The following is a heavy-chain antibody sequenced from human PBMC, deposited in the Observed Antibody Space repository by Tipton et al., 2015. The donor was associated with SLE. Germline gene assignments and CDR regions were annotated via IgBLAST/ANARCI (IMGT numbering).Heavy chain of an antibody. CDR3: ARDSPMGSVGATPFDY. Sequence: TLSLTCTVSGGSISSHYWSWVRQPPGKGLEWIGEIYHSGSTNYNPSLKSRVTISVDKSKNQFSLKLSSVTAADTAVYYCARDSPMGSVGATPFDYWGQGTLVTVSS. CDR2: IYHSGST. J-gene: IGHJ4*02. V-gene: IGHV4-4*02. CDR1: GGSISSHY. D-gene: IGHD1-26*01.